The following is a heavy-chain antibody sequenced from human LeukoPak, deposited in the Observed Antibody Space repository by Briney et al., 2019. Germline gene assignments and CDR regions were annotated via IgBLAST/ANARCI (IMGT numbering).Heavy chain of an antibody. V-gene: IGHV3-21*01. CDR1: GFTFSSYS. J-gene: IGHJ6*02. CDR2: ISSSSSYI. D-gene: IGHD3-3*01. CDR3: ARDQLEWSLFYYYGMDV. Sequence: GGSLRLSCAASGFTFSSYSMNWVRQAPGKGLEWVSSISSSSSYIYYADSVKGRFTISRDNAKNSLYLQMNSLRAEDTAVYYCARDQLEWSLFYYYGMDVWGQGTTVTVSS.